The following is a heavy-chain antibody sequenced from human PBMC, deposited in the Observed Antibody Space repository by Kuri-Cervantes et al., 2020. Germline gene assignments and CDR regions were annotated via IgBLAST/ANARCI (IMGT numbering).Heavy chain of an antibody. CDR2: ISSSSSTI. J-gene: IGHJ4*02. D-gene: IGHD6-13*01. Sequence: GESLKISCAASGFTFSSYEMNWVRQAPGKGLEWVSYISSSSSTIYYADSVKGRFTISRDNAKNSLYLQMNSLRAEDTAVYYCARSRPSSCFGYWGQGTLVTVSS. V-gene: IGHV3-48*01. CDR3: ARSRPSSCFGY. CDR1: GFTFSSYE.